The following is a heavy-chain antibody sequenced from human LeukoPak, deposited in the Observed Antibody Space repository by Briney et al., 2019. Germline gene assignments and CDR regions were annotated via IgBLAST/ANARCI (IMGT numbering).Heavy chain of an antibody. CDR2: IHYSKIT. Sequence: SETLSLTCTVSGGSISSGFYWGWIRQSPGKGLDWIGSIHYSKITFYNPSLKSRVTMSLDTSKNRFSLNLNSVTAADTAVYYCARAVGTTTGLFDYWGQGALVTVSS. V-gene: IGHV4-38-2*02. D-gene: IGHD1-26*01. CDR1: GGSISSGFY. J-gene: IGHJ4*02. CDR3: ARAVGTTTGLFDY.